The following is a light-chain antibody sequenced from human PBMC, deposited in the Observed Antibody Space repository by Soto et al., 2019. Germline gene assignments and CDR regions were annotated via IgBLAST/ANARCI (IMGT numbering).Light chain of an antibody. CDR2: GAA. J-gene: IGKJ1*01. CDR3: QQYGRSTHWT. Sequence: EIVLAQSPGTLSLSPGERATLSCRASQSISGSSLSWYQQKPGQAPSRLIYGAASRATGIPDTFSGSGSGTDFTLTISRLDPEDFAVYYCQQYGRSTHWTFGQGTKVDIK. V-gene: IGKV3-20*01. CDR1: QSISGSS.